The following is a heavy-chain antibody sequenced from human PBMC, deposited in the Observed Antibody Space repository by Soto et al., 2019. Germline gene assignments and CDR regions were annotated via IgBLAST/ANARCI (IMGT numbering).Heavy chain of an antibody. CDR3: ARGWLGPEV. CDR2: IDKVGTDS. V-gene: IGHV3-74*01. D-gene: IGHD3-10*01. Sequence: EVQLVESGGGLVQPGGSLRLSCAASEFTFSGRSVHWVRQAPGKGLVWVAGIDKVGTDSTYAYSVKGRFTSSRDNAKKTVYLQINGLRIEDTAVYYCARGWLGPEVCGKGATVTVSS. CDR1: EFTFSGRS. J-gene: IGHJ6*03.